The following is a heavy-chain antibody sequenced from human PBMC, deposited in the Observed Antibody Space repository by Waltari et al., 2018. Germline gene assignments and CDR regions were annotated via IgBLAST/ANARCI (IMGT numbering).Heavy chain of an antibody. CDR3: ARGFNNSALFDL. J-gene: IGHJ4*02. Sequence: QIQLMESGGGVVQPGKSLRISCVGSGLAFTSSAMYWVRQAPGKGREWVASISYGGSFKYTADSVKGRFTISRDNSKNTVYLQMDNVTVGDTAVYYCARGFNNSALFDLWGQGTLVTVSS. CDR1: GLAFTSSA. V-gene: IGHV3-30-3*01. CDR2: ISYGGSFK. D-gene: IGHD3-10*01.